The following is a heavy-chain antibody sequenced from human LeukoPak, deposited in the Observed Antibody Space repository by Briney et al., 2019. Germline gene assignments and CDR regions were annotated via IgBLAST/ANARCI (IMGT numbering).Heavy chain of an antibody. J-gene: IGHJ3*02. CDR3: ARKYCSSTSCSRGGYDAFDI. CDR2: IYTSGST. D-gene: IGHD2-2*01. Sequence: PSETLSLTCTVSGGSISSYYWSWIRQPAGKGLEWIGRIYTSGSTNYNPSLKSRVTMSVDTSKNQFSLKLSSVTAADTAVYYCARKYCSSTSCSRGGYDAFDIWGQGTMVTVSS. V-gene: IGHV4-4*07. CDR1: GGSISSYY.